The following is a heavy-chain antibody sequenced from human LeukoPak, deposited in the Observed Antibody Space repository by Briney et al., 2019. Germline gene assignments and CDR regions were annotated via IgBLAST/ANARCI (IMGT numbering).Heavy chain of an antibody. CDR1: GGSFSGYY. V-gene: IGHV4-34*01. CDR2: INHSGST. Sequence: SETLSLTCAVYGGSFSGYYWSWIRQPPGKGLEWIGEINHSGSTKYNPSLKSRVTISVDTSKNQFSLRLSSVTAADTAVYYCASDYGSGSYRFDYWGQGALVTVSS. J-gene: IGHJ4*02. CDR3: ASDYGSGSYRFDY. D-gene: IGHD3-10*01.